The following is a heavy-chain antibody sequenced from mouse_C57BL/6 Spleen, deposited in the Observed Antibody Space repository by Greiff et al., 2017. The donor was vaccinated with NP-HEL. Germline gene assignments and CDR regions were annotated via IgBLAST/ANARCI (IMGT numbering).Heavy chain of an antibody. CDR3: ARSNWDLFDY. CDR2: IHPNSGST. Sequence: QVQLQQPGAELVKPGASVKLSCKASGYTFTSYWMHWVKQRPGQGLEWIGMIHPNSGSTNYNEKFKSRATLTVDKSSSTAYMQLSSLTSEDSAVYYCARSNWDLFDYWGQGTTLTVSS. CDR1: GYTFTSYW. J-gene: IGHJ2*01. D-gene: IGHD4-1*02. V-gene: IGHV1-64*01.